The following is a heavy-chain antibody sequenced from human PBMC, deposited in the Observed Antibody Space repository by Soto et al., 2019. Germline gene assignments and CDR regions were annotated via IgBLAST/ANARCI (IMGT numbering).Heavy chain of an antibody. Sequence: EVQLVAAGGGLVQPGGSLRLSCAASGFTVSSNYMSWVRQAPGKGLEWVSVIYSGGSTYYADSVKGRFTISRDNSKNTLYLQMNSLRAEDTAVYYCAGRSGRRYYYYYMDVWGNGTTVTVSS. D-gene: IGHD3-3*01. V-gene: IGHV3-66*01. CDR3: AGRSGRRYYYYYMDV. CDR2: IYSGGST. J-gene: IGHJ6*03. CDR1: GFTVSSNY.